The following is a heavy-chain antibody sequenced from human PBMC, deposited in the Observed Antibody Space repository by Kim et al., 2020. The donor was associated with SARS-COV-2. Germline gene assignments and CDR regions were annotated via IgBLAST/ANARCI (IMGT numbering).Heavy chain of an antibody. D-gene: IGHD5-18*01. J-gene: IGHJ4*02. V-gene: IGHV1-18*01. Sequence: QKLQGRVTMTTDTSTSTAYMELRSLRSDDTAVYYCARDRHVDTAMADLDYWGQGTLVTVSS. CDR3: ARDRHVDTAMADLDY.